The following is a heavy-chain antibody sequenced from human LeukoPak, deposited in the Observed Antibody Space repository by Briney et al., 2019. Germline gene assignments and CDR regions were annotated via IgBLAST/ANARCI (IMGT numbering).Heavy chain of an antibody. CDR1: GGTFSSYA. CDR2: IIPIFGTA. Sequence: ASVKVSFKASGGTFSSYAISWVRQAPGQGLEWMGGIIPIFGTANYAQKFQGRVTITTDESTSTAYMELSSLRSEDTAVYYCASRSGYRSSEKDQLDYWGQGTLVTVSS. CDR3: ASRSGYRSSEKDQLDY. V-gene: IGHV1-69*05. J-gene: IGHJ4*02. D-gene: IGHD2-2*01.